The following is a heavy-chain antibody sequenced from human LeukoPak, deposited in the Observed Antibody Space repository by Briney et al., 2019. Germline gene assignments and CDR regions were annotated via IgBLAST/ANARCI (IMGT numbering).Heavy chain of an antibody. CDR2: IYPGDSDT. D-gene: IGHD3-22*01. Sequence: GESLKISCKGSGYSFTSYWIGWVRQMPGKGLEWMGIIYPGDSDTRYSPSFQGHVTISADKSISTAYLQWSSLKASDTAMYYCARQAPYDSSGYYNGAFDIWGQGTMVTVSS. CDR1: GYSFTSYW. J-gene: IGHJ3*02. CDR3: ARQAPYDSSGYYNGAFDI. V-gene: IGHV5-51*01.